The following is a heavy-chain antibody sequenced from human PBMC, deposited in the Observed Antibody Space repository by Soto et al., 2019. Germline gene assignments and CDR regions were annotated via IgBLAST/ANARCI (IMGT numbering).Heavy chain of an antibody. V-gene: IGHV3-23*05. CDR3: AKDRTTVDATFDS. J-gene: IGHJ4*02. CDR1: GFTFRNYA. D-gene: IGHD4-17*01. Sequence: GGPLRLPCVASGFTFRNYAMSWVRQAPGKGLEWVSSIDNIGTRTFYVDSVEGRFTISRDNSKDTLYLQMSSLRTDDTALYYCAKDRTTVDATFDSWGQGTLVTVS. CDR2: IDNIGTRT.